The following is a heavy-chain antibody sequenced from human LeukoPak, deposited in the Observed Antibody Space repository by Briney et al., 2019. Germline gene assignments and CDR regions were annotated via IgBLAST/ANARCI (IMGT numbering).Heavy chain of an antibody. D-gene: IGHD6-13*01. V-gene: IGHV1-2*06. Sequence: ASVKVSCKASGYSFTGYYMHWVRQAPGQGVEWMGRINPNSGGTNYAQKFQGRVTITRDTSISTAYMELSRLRSDDTAVYYCARGRSSWYDLDYWGQGTLVTVSS. CDR2: INPNSGGT. CDR1: GYSFTGYY. J-gene: IGHJ4*02. CDR3: ARGRSSWYDLDY.